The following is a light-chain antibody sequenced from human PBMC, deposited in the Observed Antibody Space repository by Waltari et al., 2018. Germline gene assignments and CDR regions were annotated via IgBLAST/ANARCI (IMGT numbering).Light chain of an antibody. Sequence: AIQVTQSPSSLSASVGDRVTITCRASQDLDNWLAWYQQKPGKAPNLLIYGASVLERGVPSRFSGSGSGTDFTLPIRSLQPEDFATYYCQQLHSYPRAFGGGTKVESK. CDR1: QDLDNW. J-gene: IGKJ4*01. CDR2: GAS. CDR3: QQLHSYPRA. V-gene: IGKV1-13*02.